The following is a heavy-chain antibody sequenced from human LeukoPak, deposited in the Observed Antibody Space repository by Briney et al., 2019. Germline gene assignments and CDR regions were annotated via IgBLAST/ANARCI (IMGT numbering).Heavy chain of an antibody. D-gene: IGHD3-3*01. Sequence: SETLSLTXTVSGGSISSYYWSWIRQPPGKGLEWIGYIYYSGSTNYNPSLKSRVTISVDTSKNQFSLKLSSVTAADTAVYYCARWQVWSGSHDAFDIWGQGTMVTVSS. J-gene: IGHJ3*02. CDR2: IYYSGST. CDR1: GGSISSYY. V-gene: IGHV4-59*01. CDR3: ARWQVWSGSHDAFDI.